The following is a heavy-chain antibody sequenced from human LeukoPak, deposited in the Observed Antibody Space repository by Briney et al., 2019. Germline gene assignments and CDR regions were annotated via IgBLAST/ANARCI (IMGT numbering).Heavy chain of an antibody. V-gene: IGHV6-1*01. CDR2: TYYRSKWYN. CDR3: GRGPARYFDY. J-gene: IGHJ4*02. CDR1: GDTVFSNSAA. Sequence: SQTLSLTCAISGDTVFSNSAAWNWIRQSPSRGLEWLGRTYYRSKWYNDYAVSVKSRITINSDTSKNQFSLQLNSVTPEDTAVYCCGRGPARYFDYWGQGTLVTVSS.